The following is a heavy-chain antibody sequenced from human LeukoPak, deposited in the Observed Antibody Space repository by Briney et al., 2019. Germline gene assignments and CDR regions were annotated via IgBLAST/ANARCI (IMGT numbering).Heavy chain of an antibody. Sequence: SGPPLVNPTQTLTLTCTFSGFSLSTSGVGVGWIRQPPGKALEWLALIYWDDDKRYSPSLKSRLTITKDTSKNRVVLTMTNMDPVDTATYYCAHSIYDILTGYSDFDYWGQGTLVTVSS. CDR1: GFSLSTSGVG. J-gene: IGHJ4*02. CDR3: AHSIYDILTGYSDFDY. V-gene: IGHV2-5*02. D-gene: IGHD3-9*01. CDR2: IYWDDDK.